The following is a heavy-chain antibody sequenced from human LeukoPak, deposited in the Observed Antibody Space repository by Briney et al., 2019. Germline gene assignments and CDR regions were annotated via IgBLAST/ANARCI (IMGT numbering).Heavy chain of an antibody. Sequence: SETLSLTCSVSDDSITIYYWTWIRQPPGKGLEWIGYIDHTGTTNYNPSLNSRVTISRDTSKNHFSLQLSSVTAADTAMYYCAKDDAYLQYADWGQGTLVTVSS. D-gene: IGHD5-24*01. V-gene: IGHV4-59*01. J-gene: IGHJ4*02. CDR3: AKDDAYLQYAD. CDR2: IDHTGTT. CDR1: DDSITIYY.